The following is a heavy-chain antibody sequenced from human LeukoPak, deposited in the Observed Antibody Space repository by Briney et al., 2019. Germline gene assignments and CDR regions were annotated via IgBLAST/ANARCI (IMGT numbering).Heavy chain of an antibody. Sequence: PGGSLRLSCAASGFTFSSYAMSWVRQAPGKGLEWVSGISWNSGSIGYADSVKGRFTISRDNAKNSLYLQMNSLRAEDTALYYCAKDWDSSSWRYFQHWGQGTLVTVSS. CDR3: AKDWDSSSWRYFQH. J-gene: IGHJ1*01. CDR1: GFTFSSYA. V-gene: IGHV3-9*01. CDR2: ISWNSGSI. D-gene: IGHD6-13*01.